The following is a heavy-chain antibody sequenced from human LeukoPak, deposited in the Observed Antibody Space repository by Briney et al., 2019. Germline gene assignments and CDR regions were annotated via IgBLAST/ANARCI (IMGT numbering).Heavy chain of an antibody. D-gene: IGHD3-10*01. CDR1: GYTLTELS. J-gene: IGHJ4*02. CDR3: ARERYYGSGSVYNRIDY. CDR2: FDPEDGET. V-gene: IGHV1-24*01. Sequence: GASVKVSCKVSGYTLTELSMHWVRQAPGKGLEWMGGFDPEDGETIYAQKFQGRVTMTEDTSTDTAYMELTRLRSDDTAVYYCARERYYGSGSVYNRIDYWGQGTLVTVSS.